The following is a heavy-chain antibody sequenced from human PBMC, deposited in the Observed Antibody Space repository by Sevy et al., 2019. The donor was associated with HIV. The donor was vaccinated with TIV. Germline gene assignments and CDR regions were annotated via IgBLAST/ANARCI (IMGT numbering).Heavy chain of an antibody. J-gene: IGHJ3*01. CDR1: GFTFSSYT. CDR3: ARPYGSGSWEDFDL. V-gene: IGHV3-21*01. CDR2: ISGLSNYI. Sequence: GGSLRLSCAASGFTFSSYTMNWVRQAPGKGLEWVSSISGLSNYIYYADSVKGRFTISRDNAKNSLFLRMNSLRVDDTSLYYCARPYGSGSWEDFDLWGQGTMVTVSS. D-gene: IGHD3-10*01.